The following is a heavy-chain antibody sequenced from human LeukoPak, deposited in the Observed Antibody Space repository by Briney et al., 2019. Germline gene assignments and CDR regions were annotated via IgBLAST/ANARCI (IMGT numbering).Heavy chain of an antibody. V-gene: IGHV4-34*01. Sequence: ASETLSLTCAVYGGSFSGYYWSWIRQPPGKGLEWIGEINHSGSTNYNPSLKSRVTISVDTSKNQFSLKLSSVTPADTAVYYCARRDYYGSGFEFDPWGQGTLVTVSS. J-gene: IGHJ5*02. CDR1: GGSFSGYY. CDR3: ARRDYYGSGFEFDP. CDR2: INHSGST. D-gene: IGHD3-10*01.